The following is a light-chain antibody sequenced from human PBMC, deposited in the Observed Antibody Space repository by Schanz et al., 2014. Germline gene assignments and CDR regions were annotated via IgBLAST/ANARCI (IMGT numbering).Light chain of an antibody. CDR2: DVS. Sequence: QSALTQPRSVSGSPGQSVTISCAGTTSDVGGYNYVSWYQRHPGKVPKLIIYDVSKRPSGVPDRFSGSKSGNTASLTVSGLQAEDEADYYCHSYDNSLAGQVFGTGTKLTVL. CDR1: TSDVGGYNY. CDR3: HSYDNSLAGQV. J-gene: IGLJ1*01. V-gene: IGLV2-11*01.